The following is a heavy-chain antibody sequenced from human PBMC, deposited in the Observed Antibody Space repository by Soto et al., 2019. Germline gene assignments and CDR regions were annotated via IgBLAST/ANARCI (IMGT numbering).Heavy chain of an antibody. Sequence: QVQLVESGGGVVQPGRSLRLSCAASGFTFSDYGMHWVRQAPGKGLEWVAFMSYDGSDKFYSDSVKGRFTISRDNSKNTLYLQMNSLRPEDTAVYSCAKDRTLYSSDWAFDYWGQGTLVTVSS. CDR1: GFTFSDYG. CDR3: AKDRTLYSSDWAFDY. V-gene: IGHV3-30*18. CDR2: MSYDGSDK. J-gene: IGHJ4*02. D-gene: IGHD6-25*01.